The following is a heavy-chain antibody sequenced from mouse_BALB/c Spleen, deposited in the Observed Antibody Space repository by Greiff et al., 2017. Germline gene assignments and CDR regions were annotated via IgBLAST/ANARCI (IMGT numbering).Heavy chain of an antibody. J-gene: IGHJ2*01. V-gene: IGHV10-1*02. CDR2: IRSKSNNYAT. D-gene: IGHD3-1*01. CDR3: VRHASSGYHFDY. CDR1: GFTFNTYA. Sequence: EVQGVESGGGLVQPKGSLKLSCAASGFTFNTYAMNWVRQAPGKGLEWVARIRSKSNNYATYYADSVKDRFTISRDDSQSMLYLQMNNLKTEDTAMYYCVRHASSGYHFDYWGQGTTLTVSS.